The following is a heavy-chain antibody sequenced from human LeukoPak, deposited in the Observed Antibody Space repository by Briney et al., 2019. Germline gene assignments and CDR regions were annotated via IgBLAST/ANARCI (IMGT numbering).Heavy chain of an antibody. Sequence: PGGSLRLSCAASGFTFSSYSMSWVRRAPGKWLEWVSSISSSSSYIYYADSVKGRFTISRDNAKNSLYLQMNSLRAEDTAVYYCAKDPPGYSSSWYDYWGQGTLVTVSS. CDR1: GFTFSSYS. D-gene: IGHD6-13*01. J-gene: IGHJ4*02. CDR3: AKDPPGYSSSWYDY. CDR2: ISSSSSYI. V-gene: IGHV3-21*01.